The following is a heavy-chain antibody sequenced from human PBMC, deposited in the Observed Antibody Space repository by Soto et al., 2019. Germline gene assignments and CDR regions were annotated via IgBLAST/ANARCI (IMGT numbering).Heavy chain of an antibody. Sequence: RFSVKVACKTSGYIFTAYGLAWLRQAPGQRPEWMGWVSTNDDRTNYAQKFQGRVTMTTDRSTTTTSMELRSLRPDDTAVYYCARELNTESSAYYSFAFWGQRTLVTVSS. V-gene: IGHV1-18*01. CDR3: ARELNTESSAYYSFAF. CDR1: GYIFTAYG. CDR2: VSTNDDRT. J-gene: IGHJ4*02. D-gene: IGHD3-22*01.